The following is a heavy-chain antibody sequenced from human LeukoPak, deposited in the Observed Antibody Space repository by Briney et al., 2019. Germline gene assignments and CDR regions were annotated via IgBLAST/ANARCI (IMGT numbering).Heavy chain of an antibody. Sequence: ASVKVSCKVSGYTLTELSMHWVRQAPGKGLEWMGGFDPEDGETIYAQKFQGRVTMTEDTSTDTAYMELSSLRSEDTAVYCCARAYCSSTSCHDAFDIWGQGTMVTVSS. CDR3: ARAYCSSTSCHDAFDI. CDR1: GYTLTELS. V-gene: IGHV1-24*01. J-gene: IGHJ3*02. D-gene: IGHD2-2*01. CDR2: FDPEDGET.